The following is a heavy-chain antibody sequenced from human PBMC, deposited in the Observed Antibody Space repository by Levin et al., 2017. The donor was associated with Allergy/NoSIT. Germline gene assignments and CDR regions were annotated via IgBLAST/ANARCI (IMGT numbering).Heavy chain of an antibody. J-gene: IGHJ4*02. D-gene: IGHD1-26*01. CDR3: AKEYSASSSDYF. CDR2: IKDSGDST. CDR1: GFTFSNYA. Sequence: GGSLRLSCAASGFTFSNYAMTWVRQAPGKGPEWVSSIKDSGDSTYYSDSVRGRFTISRDNSKNTLFLQMNSLRGDDTAVYYCAKEYSASSSDYFWGQGTLVTVSS. V-gene: IGHV3-23*01.